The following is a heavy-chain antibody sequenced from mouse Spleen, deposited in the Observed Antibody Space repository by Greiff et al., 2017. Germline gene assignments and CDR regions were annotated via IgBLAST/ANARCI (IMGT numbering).Heavy chain of an antibody. V-gene: IGHV5-9-3*01. CDR2: ISSGGGNT. Sequence: DVHLVESGGGLVKLGGSLKLSCAASGFTFSSYAMSWVRQTPEKRLEWVATISSGGGNTYYPDSVKGRFTISRDNAKNTLYLQMSSLKSEDTAMYYCARHDDYYFDYWGQGTTLTVSS. CDR1: GFTFSSYA. J-gene: IGHJ2*01. CDR3: ARHDDYYFDY.